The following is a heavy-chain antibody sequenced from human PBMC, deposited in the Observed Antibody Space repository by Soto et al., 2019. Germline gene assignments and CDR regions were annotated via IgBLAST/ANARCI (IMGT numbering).Heavy chain of an antibody. CDR1: GGSLGVYY. Sequence: TWPTCGGSLGVYYGNWSRQPTRKGMEWIGYILYTGYTNYNPSLKSLITISIDTSRNQFSLRLSSVTAADTAVYYCASERGEWFGDLLPHGCFDLWSQGTLVPVSS. D-gene: IGHD3-10*01. CDR2: ILYTGYT. CDR3: ASERGEWFGDLLPHGCFDL. V-gene: IGHV4-59*01. J-gene: IGHJ5*02.